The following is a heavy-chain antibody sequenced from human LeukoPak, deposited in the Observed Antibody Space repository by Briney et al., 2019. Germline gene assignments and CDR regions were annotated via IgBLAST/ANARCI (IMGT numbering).Heavy chain of an antibody. D-gene: IGHD3-22*01. CDR3: AGENYYDSSGYSEGMDV. J-gene: IGHJ6*02. CDR1: GGSISDHY. Sequence: PSETLSLTCTVSGGSISDHYLSWIRQPAGKGLEWIGRMYVSGTTNYNPSLRSRVSMSMDTSKNQFSLRLTSVTAADTAVYYCAGENYYDSSGYSEGMDVWGQGTTVTVS. V-gene: IGHV4-4*07. CDR2: MYVSGTT.